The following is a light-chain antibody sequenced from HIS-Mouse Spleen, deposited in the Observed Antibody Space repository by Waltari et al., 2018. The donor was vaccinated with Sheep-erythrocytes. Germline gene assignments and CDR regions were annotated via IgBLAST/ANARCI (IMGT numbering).Light chain of an antibody. Sequence: DIQMIQSPSTLSASVGDRVSITCRASQRISSWLAWYQQKPGEAPKPLIYKSSSLESGVPSRFSGSGCGTEFPLTISSLQPDDFATYYCQQYNSYPWTFGQGTKVEIK. CDR3: QQYNSYPWT. CDR1: QRISSW. V-gene: IGKV1-5*03. CDR2: KSS. J-gene: IGKJ1*01.